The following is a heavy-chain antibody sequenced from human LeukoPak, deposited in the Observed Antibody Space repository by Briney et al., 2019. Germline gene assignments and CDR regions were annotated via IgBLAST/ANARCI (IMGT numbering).Heavy chain of an antibody. Sequence: ASVKVSCKASGYTFTSYDINWVRQATGQGLEWMGWMNPNSGNTGYAQKFQGRVTMTRNTSISTAYMELSSLRSEDTAVYYCARGVGYSGTFVFDYWGQGTLVTVSS. J-gene: IGHJ4*02. CDR2: MNPNSGNT. CDR1: GYTFTSYD. D-gene: IGHD1-26*01. V-gene: IGHV1-8*01. CDR3: ARGVGYSGTFVFDY.